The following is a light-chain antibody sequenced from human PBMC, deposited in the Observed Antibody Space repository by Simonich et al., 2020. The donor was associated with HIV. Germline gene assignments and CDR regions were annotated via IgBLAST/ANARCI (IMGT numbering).Light chain of an antibody. CDR2: CAS. Sequence: DIVMTQSPDSLAVSLGERATINCKSSQSVLYSSNNKNNLAWYQQKPGQPPKLLIYCASTRESGVPDRFSGSGSGTDFTLTISSLQAEDVAVYYCQQYYSTPVTFGPGTKVDIK. V-gene: IGKV4-1*01. J-gene: IGKJ3*01. CDR3: QQYYSTPVT. CDR1: QSVLYSSNNKNN.